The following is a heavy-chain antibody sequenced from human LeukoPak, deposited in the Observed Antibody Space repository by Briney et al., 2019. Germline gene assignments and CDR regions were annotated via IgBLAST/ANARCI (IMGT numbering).Heavy chain of an antibody. D-gene: IGHD4-17*01. CDR3: ARDSPVTPSYYYGLDV. J-gene: IGHJ6*02. V-gene: IGHV4-30-4*01. CDR1: GGSISSGDYY. CDR2: IYYTGTT. Sequence: SETLSLTCTVSGGSISSGDYYWSWIRQPPGKGLEGIGDIYYTGTTYYNPSLKSRVSMSVDRSKSQFSLRLSSVAAADTAVYYCARDSPVTPSYYYGLDVWGQGTTVTVSS.